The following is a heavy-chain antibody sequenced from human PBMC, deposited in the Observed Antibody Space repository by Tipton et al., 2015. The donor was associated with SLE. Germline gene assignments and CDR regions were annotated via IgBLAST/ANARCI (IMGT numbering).Heavy chain of an antibody. CDR1: GGSFSGYY. D-gene: IGHD3-16*01. Sequence: TLSLTCAVYGGSFSGYYWSWIRQPPGKGLEWIGYIYYSGGTNYNPSLKSRVTISVDTSKNQFSLKLSSVTAADTAVYYCARGSSSSLWGWYFDLWGRGTLVTVSS. V-gene: IGHV4-59*12. CDR2: IYYSGGT. CDR3: ARGSSSSLWGWYFDL. J-gene: IGHJ2*01.